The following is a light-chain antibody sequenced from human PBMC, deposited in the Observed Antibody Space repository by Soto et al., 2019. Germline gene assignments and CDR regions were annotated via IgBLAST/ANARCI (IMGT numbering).Light chain of an antibody. CDR1: SSDGGGYNS. CDR2: DVT. J-gene: IGLJ2*01. CDR3: ASYTGITTHVV. Sequence: QSALTQPASVSGSPGQSVAISCTGTSSDGGGYNSVSWYQQHPGKAPKLMIYDVTKRPSGISDRFYGSKSGNTASLTISGLQPEDEADYFCASYTGITTHVVFGGGTKLTVL. V-gene: IGLV2-14*03.